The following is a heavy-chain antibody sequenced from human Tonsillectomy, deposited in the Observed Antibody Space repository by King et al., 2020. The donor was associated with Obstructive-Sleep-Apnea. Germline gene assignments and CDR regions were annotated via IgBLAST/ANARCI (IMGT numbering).Heavy chain of an antibody. D-gene: IGHD5-18*01. Sequence: QLQESGPGLVKPSQTLSLTCTVSGDSISSGGYYWTWIRQHPGKGLEWIGHMFYIGTTYSNPSLKSRVTISADTSKNQFSLRLTSVTAADTAVFYCARGGGYTSLDYWGQGTLVTVSS. V-gene: IGHV4-31*03. J-gene: IGHJ4*02. CDR2: MFYIGTT. CDR1: GDSISSGGYY. CDR3: ARGGGYTSLDY.